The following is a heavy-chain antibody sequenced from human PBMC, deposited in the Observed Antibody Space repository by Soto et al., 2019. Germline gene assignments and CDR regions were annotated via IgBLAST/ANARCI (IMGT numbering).Heavy chain of an antibody. D-gene: IGHD6-13*01. CDR2: VSYDGNHK. CDR3: AKDVGQQLVLNYGMDV. CDR1: GFTFRSFG. J-gene: IGHJ6*02. V-gene: IGHV3-30*18. Sequence: QVQLVESGGGVIQPGTSLSLSCGSSGFTFRSFGMYWVRQAPGKGLEWVAVVSYDGNHKYYADSVKGRFTVSRDNAKXXVYLHMNRLRGEDTAVYYCAKDVGQQLVLNYGMDVWGQGTTVTVSS.